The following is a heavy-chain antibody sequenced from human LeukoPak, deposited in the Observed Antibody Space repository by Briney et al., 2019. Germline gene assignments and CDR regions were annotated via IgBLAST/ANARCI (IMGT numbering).Heavy chain of an antibody. V-gene: IGHV3-23*01. Sequence: QPGGSLRLSCAASGFTFSSYAMSWVRRAPGKGLEWVSAISGSGVSTYYADSVKGRFTISRDNSKNTLYLQMNSLGAEDTAVYYCAKSLGGGSDDAFDIWGQGTMVTVSS. CDR1: GFTFSSYA. CDR3: AKSLGGGSDDAFDI. D-gene: IGHD2-15*01. J-gene: IGHJ3*02. CDR2: ISGSGVST.